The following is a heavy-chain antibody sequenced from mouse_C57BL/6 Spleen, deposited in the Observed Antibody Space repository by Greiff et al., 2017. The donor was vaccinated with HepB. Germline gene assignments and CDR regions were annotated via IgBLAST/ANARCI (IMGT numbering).Heavy chain of an antibody. CDR2: IWSGGST. Sequence: QVQLKESGPGLVQPSQSLSITCTVSGFSLTSYGVHWVRQSPGKGLEWLGVIWSGGSTDYNAAFISRLSISKDNSKSQVFFKMNSLQADDTAIYYCARGPTYYSNLYYAMDYWGQGTSVTVSS. CDR3: ARGPTYYSNLYYAMDY. J-gene: IGHJ4*01. D-gene: IGHD2-5*01. V-gene: IGHV2-2*01. CDR1: GFSLTSYG.